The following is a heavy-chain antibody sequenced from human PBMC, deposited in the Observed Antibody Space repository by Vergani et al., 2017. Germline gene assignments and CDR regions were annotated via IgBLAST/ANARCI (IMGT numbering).Heavy chain of an antibody. J-gene: IGHJ5*02. CDR1: GFTLSDHV. D-gene: IGHD6-13*01. Sequence: EVYLVESGESWVQPGGSLRLSCEASGFTLSDHVMDWVRQGPGKGLEWVGRSRNKARSYTTEYSASVKGRFTISRDDSRNSLYLQMNSLKTEDTAVYYCATLPLQTQQQVTSWCQGTLVTVSS. CDR3: ATLPLQTQQQVTS. CDR2: SRNKARSYTT. V-gene: IGHV3-72*01.